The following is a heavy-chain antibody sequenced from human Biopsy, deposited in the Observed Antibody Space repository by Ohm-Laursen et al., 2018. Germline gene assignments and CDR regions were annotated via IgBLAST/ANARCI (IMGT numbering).Heavy chain of an antibody. CDR3: AAGATWLVHY. CDR2: THYTGTT. V-gene: IGHV4-59*11. J-gene: IGHJ4*02. D-gene: IGHD6-19*01. CDR1: GDSFSFPY. Sequence: PSQTLSLTCTASGDSFSFPYWGWFRQPPGKGLEYIGSTHYTGTTDYSPSLKTRVSLSVDTSTKVFSLILSSVTAADTAVYDCAAGATWLVHYWGQGTLVTVSS.